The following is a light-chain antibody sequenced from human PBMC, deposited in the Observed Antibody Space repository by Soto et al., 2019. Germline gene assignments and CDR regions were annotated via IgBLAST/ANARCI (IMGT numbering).Light chain of an antibody. J-gene: IGKJ1*01. CDR1: QSLLHSNGYNY. V-gene: IGKV2-28*01. Sequence: EIVMTQSPLSLSVTPGEPASISCRASQSLLHSNGYNYLDWYVQKPGQSPQLLINLASNRASGVPDNFSGSGTGTDFTLNIRRVEAEYVGIYYCMQALQTPWTFGQGTKV. CDR3: MQALQTPWT. CDR2: LAS.